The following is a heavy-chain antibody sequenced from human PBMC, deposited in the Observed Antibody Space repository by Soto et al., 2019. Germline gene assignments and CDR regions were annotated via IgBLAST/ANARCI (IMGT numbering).Heavy chain of an antibody. V-gene: IGHV5-10-1*01. CDR3: ARHRLPTTGTSALDS. Sequence: PGASLRGSSNGSGSNSTDFWSSRVREMSGKGLEWMGRIDPGHSYTNPGPYFQGHVTISADNCITTDFLRWRSLDASDTAMYLCARHRLPTTGTSALDSWGQGTLVTVYS. J-gene: IGHJ5*01. D-gene: IGHD1-1*01. CDR2: IDPGHSYT. CDR1: GSNSTDFW.